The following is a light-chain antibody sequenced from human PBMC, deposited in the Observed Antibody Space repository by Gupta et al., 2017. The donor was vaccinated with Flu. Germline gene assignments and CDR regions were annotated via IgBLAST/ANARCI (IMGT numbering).Light chain of an antibody. J-gene: IGLJ3*02. CDR1: RCSIASNY. V-gene: IGLV6-57*03. CDR3: QSYDSSNHKV. CDR2: EDN. Sequence: NFMLTQPHSVSESPGNTVTISCTRSRCSIASNYVQWYQQRPGSAPTTVIYEDNQRPSGVPDRFSGSIDSSSNSASRPISGLKTEDEADDYCQSYDSSNHKVFGGGTKLTVL.